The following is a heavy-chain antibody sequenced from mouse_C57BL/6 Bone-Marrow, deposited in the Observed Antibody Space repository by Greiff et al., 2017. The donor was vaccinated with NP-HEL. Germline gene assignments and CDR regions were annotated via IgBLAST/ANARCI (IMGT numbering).Heavy chain of an antibody. J-gene: IGHJ2*01. V-gene: IGHV14-1*01. D-gene: IGHD2-1*01. CDR1: GFNIKDYY. CDR2: IDPEDGDT. Sequence: EVQLQQSGAELVRPGASVKLSCTASGFNIKDYYMHWVKQRPEQGLEWIGRIDPEDGDTEYAPKFQGKATMTADTSSNTAYLQLNSLTSEDSAVYYCARGFSIYYGNYFDYWGQGTTLTVSS. CDR3: ARGFSIYYGNYFDY.